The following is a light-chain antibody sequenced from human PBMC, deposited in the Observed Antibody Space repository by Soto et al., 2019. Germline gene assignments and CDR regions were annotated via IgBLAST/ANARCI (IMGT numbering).Light chain of an antibody. CDR3: CSYAGSYSYV. CDR1: ISDVGGYNY. J-gene: IGLJ1*01. CDR2: DVS. Sequence: QSVLTEPRSLSGSPGQSVTISCTGTISDVGGYNYVSWYQEQPGKAPKLMIYDVSKRPSGVPDRFSGSKSGNTASLTISGLQAEDEADYYCCSYAGSYSYVFGTGTKVTVL. V-gene: IGLV2-11*01.